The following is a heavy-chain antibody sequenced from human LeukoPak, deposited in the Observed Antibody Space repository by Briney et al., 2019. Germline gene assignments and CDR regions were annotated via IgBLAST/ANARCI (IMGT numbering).Heavy chain of an antibody. J-gene: IGHJ3*02. D-gene: IGHD2-2*01. CDR3: ARLDPLGFCSSTSCFAFGI. CDR2: IYPGDSDT. Sequence: GESLKISCKGSGYSFTSYWIGWVRQMPGKGLEWMGIIYPGDSDTRYSPSFQGQVTISADKSISTAYLQWSSLKASDTAMYYCARLDPLGFCSSTSCFAFGIWGQGTMVTVSS. V-gene: IGHV5-51*01. CDR1: GYSFTSYW.